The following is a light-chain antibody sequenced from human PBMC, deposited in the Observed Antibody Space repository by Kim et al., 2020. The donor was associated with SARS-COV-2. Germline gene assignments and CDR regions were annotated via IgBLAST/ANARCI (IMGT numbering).Light chain of an antibody. CDR1: SGNIASKY. CDR2: EDN. V-gene: IGLV6-57*01. Sequence: LTQPHSVSESPGKTVIIPCTRSSGNIASKYVQWYQQRPGSYPITVIYEDNKRPSGVPDRFSGSIDYSSNSASLTVSGLKTEDEADYYCQSYDNNDWV. CDR3: QSYDNNDWV. J-gene: IGLJ3*02.